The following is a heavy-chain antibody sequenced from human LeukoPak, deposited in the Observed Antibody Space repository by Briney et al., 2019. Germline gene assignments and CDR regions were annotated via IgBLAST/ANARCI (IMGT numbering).Heavy chain of an antibody. Sequence: GGSLRLSCAASGFTFSSYGMHWVRQAPGKGLEWVAFIRYDGSNKYYADSVKGRFAISRDNAKNSLYLQMNSLRAEDTALYYCARDSYGSGSYPYFDYWGQGTLVTVSS. V-gene: IGHV3-30*02. D-gene: IGHD3-10*01. J-gene: IGHJ4*02. CDR3: ARDSYGSGSYPYFDY. CDR1: GFTFSSYG. CDR2: IRYDGSNK.